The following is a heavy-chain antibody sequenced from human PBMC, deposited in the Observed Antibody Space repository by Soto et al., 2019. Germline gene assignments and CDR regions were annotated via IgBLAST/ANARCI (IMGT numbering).Heavy chain of an antibody. CDR2: IYYSGST. J-gene: IGHJ4*02. CDR1: GGSISSGGYY. Sequence: SETLSLTCTVSGGSISSGGYYWSWIRQHPGKGLEWIGYIYYSGSTYYNPSLKSRVTISVDTSKNQFSLKLGSVTAADTAVYYCASLNVDTAMVLDYWGQGTLVTVSS. CDR3: ASLNVDTAMVLDY. V-gene: IGHV4-31*03. D-gene: IGHD5-18*01.